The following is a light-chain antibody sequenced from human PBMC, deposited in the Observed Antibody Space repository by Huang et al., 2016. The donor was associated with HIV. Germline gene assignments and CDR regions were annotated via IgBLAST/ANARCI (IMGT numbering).Light chain of an antibody. Sequence: VMTQSPATLSVSPGERATLSCRASESILRNLAWYQQRPGQPPRLLLYGASVRHPGIPDRFRGIGYGTEFSLTISRLQSEDFAVYYCQQYNKWPPYTYGQGTKLEIK. CDR3: QQYNKWPPYT. CDR2: GAS. V-gene: IGKV3-15*01. CDR1: ESILRN. J-gene: IGKJ2*01.